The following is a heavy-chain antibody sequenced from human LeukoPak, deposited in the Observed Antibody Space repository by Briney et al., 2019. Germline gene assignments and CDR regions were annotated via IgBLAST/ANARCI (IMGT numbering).Heavy chain of an antibody. CDR3: ARVWWTTAMVRGVDWFDP. CDR2: IDPNSGDT. V-gene: IGHV1-2*02. Sequence: ASVKVSCKASGYTFTSYYMHWVRQAPGQGLEWMGWIDPNSGDTNYPQKFQGRVTMTRDTSISTAYMELSSLRSDDTAVYYCARVWWTTAMVRGVDWFDPWGQGTLVTVSS. D-gene: IGHD3-10*01. CDR1: GYTFTSYY. J-gene: IGHJ5*02.